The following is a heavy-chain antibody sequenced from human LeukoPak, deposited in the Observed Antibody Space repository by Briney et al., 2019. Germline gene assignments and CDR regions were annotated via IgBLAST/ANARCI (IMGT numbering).Heavy chain of an antibody. D-gene: IGHD5-12*01. CDR3: ARRIVATTDYFDY. V-gene: IGHV5-51*01. J-gene: IGHJ4*02. CDR1: GYIFSSYW. CDR2: IYPGDSDT. Sequence: GEALKTSWNCSGYIFSSYWMGWVRHVPGKGREGVGIIYPGDSDTRYSPSFQGQVTISADKSLRTAYLQWSSLQASDTAMYYCARRIVATTDYFDYWGQGTLVTVSS.